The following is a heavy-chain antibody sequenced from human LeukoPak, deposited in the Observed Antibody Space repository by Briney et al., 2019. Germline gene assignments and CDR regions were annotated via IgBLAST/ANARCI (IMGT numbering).Heavy chain of an antibody. J-gene: IGHJ5*02. CDR2: IYYSGST. CDR3: AREAGDIVEVGESHNWFDP. Sequence: SETLSLTCTVSGGSISSYYWSWIRQPPGKGLEWIGYIYYSGSTNYNPSLKSRVTISVDTSKNQFSLKLSSVTAADTAVYYCAREAGDIVEVGESHNWFDPWGQGTLVTVSS. D-gene: IGHD2-15*01. CDR1: GGSISSYY. V-gene: IGHV4-59*01.